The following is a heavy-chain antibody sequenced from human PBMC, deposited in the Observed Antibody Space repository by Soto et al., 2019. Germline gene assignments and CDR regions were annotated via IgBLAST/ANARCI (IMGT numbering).Heavy chain of an antibody. CDR2: IWYDGSNK. CDR3: ARSTTVTNYFDY. J-gene: IGHJ4*02. V-gene: IGHV3-33*01. D-gene: IGHD4-17*01. CDR1: GFTFSSYG. Sequence: GGSLRLSCAASGFTFSSYGMHWVRQAPGKGLEWVAVIWYDGSNKYYADSVKGRFTISRDNSKNTLYLQMNGLRAEDTAVYYCARSTTVTNYFDYWGQGTLVTVSS.